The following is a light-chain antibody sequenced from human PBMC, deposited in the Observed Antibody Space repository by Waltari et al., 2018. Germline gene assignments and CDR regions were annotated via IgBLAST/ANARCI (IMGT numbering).Light chain of an antibody. J-gene: IGKJ4*01. CDR1: QSVANR. CDR2: GVS. Sequence: EIVLTQSPATLSVSPGEGATLSCRASQSVANRLAWYQQKPGQSPRLLIYGVSTRATGIPARFSDSGAGTDFTLTISSLQSEDFAVYSCQQYNDWPLTFGGGTKVEI. CDR3: QQYNDWPLT. V-gene: IGKV3-15*01.